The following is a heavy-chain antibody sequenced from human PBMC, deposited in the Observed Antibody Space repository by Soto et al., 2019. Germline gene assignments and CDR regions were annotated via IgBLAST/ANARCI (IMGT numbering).Heavy chain of an antibody. CDR1: GFTFSSYA. CDR3: VRHKIGSNRPFEY. D-gene: IGHD2-2*03. V-gene: IGHV3-23*01. J-gene: IGHJ4*02. CDR2: ISGSGGTT. Sequence: GGSLRLSCAASGFTFSSYAMSWVRQAPGKGLEWVSVISGSGGTTYYADPVKGRFTISRDNAKNTLLLQMDSLRADDTAVYYCVRHKIGSNRPFEYWGQGSLVTVSS.